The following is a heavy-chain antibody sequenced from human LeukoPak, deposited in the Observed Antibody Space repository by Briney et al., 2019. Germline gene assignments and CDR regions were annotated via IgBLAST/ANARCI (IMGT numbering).Heavy chain of an antibody. J-gene: IGHJ4*02. Sequence: GGSLRLSCAASGFTFSSYWMSWVRQAPGKGLEWVANIKQDGSEKYYVDSVKGRFTISRDNAKNSLYLQMNSLRAEDTAVYYCAREGSYGDWGQGFDYWGQGTPVTVSS. CDR2: IKQDGSEK. V-gene: IGHV3-7*01. CDR1: GFTFSSYW. CDR3: AREGSYGDWGQGFDY. D-gene: IGHD4-17*01.